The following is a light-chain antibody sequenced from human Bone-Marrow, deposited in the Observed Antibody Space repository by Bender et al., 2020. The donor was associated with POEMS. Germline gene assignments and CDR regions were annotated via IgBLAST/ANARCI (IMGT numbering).Light chain of an antibody. J-gene: IGLJ3*02. CDR1: NIGSKG. CDR2: DDI. Sequence: SYVLTQPPSVSVAPGKTARITCGSNNIGSKGVHWYQQKSGQAPVLVVYDDIDRPSGIPERFSGSNSGNTATLTITGLQAEDEGDYYCQSYDNSLGGWVFGGGTKLTVL. CDR3: QSYDNSLGGWV. V-gene: IGLV3-21*03.